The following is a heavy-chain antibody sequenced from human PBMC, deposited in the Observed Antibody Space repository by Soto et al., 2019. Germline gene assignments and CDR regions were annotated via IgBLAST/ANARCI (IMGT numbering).Heavy chain of an antibody. J-gene: IGHJ4*02. CDR3: AKDLGIAARSSLFDN. D-gene: IGHD6-6*01. Sequence: GGSLRLSCAASGFTFSSYAMSWVRQAPGKGLEWVSAISGVGGSTYYADSVKGRFTISRDNPQNTLYLQMNSLRAEDTAVYYCAKDLGIAARSSLFDNWGQGTLVTVSS. CDR2: ISGVGGST. V-gene: IGHV3-23*01. CDR1: GFTFSSYA.